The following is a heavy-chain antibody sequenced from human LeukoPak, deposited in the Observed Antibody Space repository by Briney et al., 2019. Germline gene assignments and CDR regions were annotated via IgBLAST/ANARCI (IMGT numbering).Heavy chain of an antibody. CDR3: ARLSGVPAAMRELRDYYYMDV. D-gene: IGHD2-2*01. V-gene: IGHV3-21*01. CDR2: ISSSSSYI. CDR1: GFTFSSYS. J-gene: IGHJ6*03. Sequence: GGSLRLSCAASGFTFSSYSMNWVRQAPGKGLEWVSSISSSSSYIYYADSVKGRFTISRDNAKNSLYLQMNSLRAEDTAVYYCARLSGVPAAMRELRDYYYMDVWGKGTTVTISS.